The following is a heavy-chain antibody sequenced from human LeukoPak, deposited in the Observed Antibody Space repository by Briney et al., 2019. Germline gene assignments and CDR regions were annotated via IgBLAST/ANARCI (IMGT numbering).Heavy chain of an antibody. D-gene: IGHD4-17*01. Sequence: PGGSLRLSCAASGFNFSSYGMHWVRQAPGKGLEWVAFIRYDGNNKYYADSVKGRFTISRDNSKNTLYVQMNSLRAEDTAVYYCARDLSTVTLNWFDPWGQGTLVTVSS. CDR3: ARDLSTVTLNWFDP. CDR1: GFNFSSYG. V-gene: IGHV3-30*02. J-gene: IGHJ5*02. CDR2: IRYDGNNK.